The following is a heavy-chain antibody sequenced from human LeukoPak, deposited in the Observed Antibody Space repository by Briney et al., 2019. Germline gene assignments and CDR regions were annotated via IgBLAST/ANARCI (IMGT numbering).Heavy chain of an antibody. CDR2: IYSGGST. D-gene: IGHD3-10*01. V-gene: IGHV3-66*01. Sequence: PGGSLRLSCAASGFTFSSYWMHWVRQAPGKGLEWVSVIYSGGSTYYADSVKGRFTISRDNSKNTLYLQMNSLRAEDTAVYYCADYYGSGSEHWGQGTLVTVSS. CDR3: ADYYGSGSEH. J-gene: IGHJ4*02. CDR1: GFTFSSYW.